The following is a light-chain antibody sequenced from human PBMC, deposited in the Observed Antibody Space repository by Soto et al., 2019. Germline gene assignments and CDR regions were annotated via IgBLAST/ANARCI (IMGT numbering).Light chain of an antibody. V-gene: IGLV2-8*01. Sequence: TQPPSASGSPGQSFTISCTGTSSDVGGYNYVTWYQQHPGKAPKLIISEVSKRPSGVPDRFSGSKSGNTASLTVSGLQAEDEADYYCTSHAGSNNYVFGTGTKVTVL. J-gene: IGLJ1*01. CDR3: TSHAGSNNYV. CDR1: SSDVGGYNY. CDR2: EVS.